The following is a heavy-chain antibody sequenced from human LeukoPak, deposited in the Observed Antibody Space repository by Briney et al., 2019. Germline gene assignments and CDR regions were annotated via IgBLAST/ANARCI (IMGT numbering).Heavy chain of an antibody. D-gene: IGHD5-18*01. CDR2: INHSGST. Sequence: SETLPLTCAVYGGSFSGYYWSWIRQPPGKGLEWIGEINHSGSTNYNPSLKSRVTISVDTSKNQFSLKLSSVTAADTAVYYCARGAGYSYGYGDYWGQGTLVTVSS. J-gene: IGHJ4*02. CDR3: ARGAGYSYGYGDY. V-gene: IGHV4-34*01. CDR1: GGSFSGYY.